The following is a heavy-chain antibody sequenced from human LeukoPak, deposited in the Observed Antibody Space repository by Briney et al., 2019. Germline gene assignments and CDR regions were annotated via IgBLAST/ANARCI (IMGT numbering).Heavy chain of an antibody. Sequence: GGSLRLSCAASGFTFSSYSMNWVRQAPGKGLEWVSYISSSSSTIYYADSVKGRFTISRDNAKNSLYPQMNSLRAEDTAVYYCATFKASLGLDPWGQGTLVTVSS. V-gene: IGHV3-48*01. J-gene: IGHJ5*02. CDR3: ATFKASLGLDP. CDR1: GFTFSSYS. CDR2: ISSSSSTI.